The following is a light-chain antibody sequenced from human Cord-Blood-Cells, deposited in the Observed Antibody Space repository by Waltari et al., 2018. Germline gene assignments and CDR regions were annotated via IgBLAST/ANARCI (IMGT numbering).Light chain of an antibody. V-gene: IGLV2-14*01. CDR2: DLS. CDR1: SSAVGGYNY. J-gene: IGLJ2*01. CDR3: SSYTSSSTPWVV. Sequence: QSALTQPASVSGSPGQSITISCTGTSSAVGGYNYVSWYQQHPGKAPKLMIYDLSNRPSGVSNRFSGSKSGNTASLTISGLQAEDEADYYCSSYTSSSTPWVVFGGGTKLTVL.